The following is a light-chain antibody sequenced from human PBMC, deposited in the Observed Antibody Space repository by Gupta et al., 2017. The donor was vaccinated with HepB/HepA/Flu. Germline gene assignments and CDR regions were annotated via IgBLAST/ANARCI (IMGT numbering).Light chain of an antibody. CDR3: QASDSSSDLVV. V-gene: IGLV3-21*03. CDR2: DES. J-gene: IGLJ2*01. CDR1: NIGRKS. Sequence: SYVLTQPPSVSVAPGKTASITCGGNNIGRKSVHWYHQKPGQAPVLVVDDESVRPSGIPERFSGSNSGNTATLTISRVEAGDEADYYCQASDSSSDLVVFGGGTKLTVL.